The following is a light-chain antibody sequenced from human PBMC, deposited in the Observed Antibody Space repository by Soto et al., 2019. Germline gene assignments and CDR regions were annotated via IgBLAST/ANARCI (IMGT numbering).Light chain of an antibody. CDR1: QSVTTQ. CDR3: QQYNDWPFT. Sequence: MKQSPGAVSLSAXERATLTCRASQSVTTQLAWYQQKPGQAPKLIIHGASRRATGVPERFSGSGSGTDFTLTIIRLEPEDFAVYYCQQYNDWPFTFGPGTKVDI. J-gene: IGKJ3*01. CDR2: GAS. V-gene: IGKV3D-15*01.